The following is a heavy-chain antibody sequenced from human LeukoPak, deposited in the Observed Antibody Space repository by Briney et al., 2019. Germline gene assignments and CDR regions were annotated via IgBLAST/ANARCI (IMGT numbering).Heavy chain of an antibody. CDR1: GGTFSSYA. J-gene: IGHJ4*02. V-gene: IGHV1-69*05. CDR3: ARGGYCGSTSCYPY. CDR2: IIPIFGTA. D-gene: IGHD2-2*01. Sequence: SVKVSCKASGGTFSSYAISWVRQAPGQGLEWMGGIIPIFGTANYAQKFQGRVTITTDESTSTAYMELSSLRSEDTAVYYCARGGYCGSTSCYPYWGQGTLVTVSS.